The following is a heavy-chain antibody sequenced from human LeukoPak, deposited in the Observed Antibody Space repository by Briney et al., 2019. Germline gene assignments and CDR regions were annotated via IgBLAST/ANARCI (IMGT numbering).Heavy chain of an antibody. J-gene: IGHJ4*02. CDR3: ARARAAAGLTNYFDY. CDR2: IHYSGRA. CDR1: GGSISGYY. V-gene: IGHV4-59*01. D-gene: IGHD6-13*01. Sequence: SETLSLTCSVSGGSISGYYWTWVRQPPGKGLEWIGQIHYSGRADYNPSLKSRVTISVDTSKNQFSLKLSSVTAADTAVYYCARARAAAGLTNYFDYWGQGTLVTVSS.